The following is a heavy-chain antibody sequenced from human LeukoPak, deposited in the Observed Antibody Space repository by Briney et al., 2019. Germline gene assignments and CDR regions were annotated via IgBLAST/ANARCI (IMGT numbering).Heavy chain of an antibody. V-gene: IGHV1-58*02. CDR1: GFTFTSSA. CDR3: AAGSRYCSSTSCSTGAFDI. Sequence: ASVKVSCKASGFTFTSSAMQWVRQARGQRLEWIGWIVVGSGNTNYAQKFQERVTITRDMSTSTAYMELSSLRSEDTAVYYCAAGSRYCSSTSCSTGAFDIWGQGTMVTVS. J-gene: IGHJ3*02. CDR2: IVVGSGNT. D-gene: IGHD2-2*01.